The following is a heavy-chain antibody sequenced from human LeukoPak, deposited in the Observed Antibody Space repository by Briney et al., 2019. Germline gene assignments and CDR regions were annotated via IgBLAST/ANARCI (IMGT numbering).Heavy chain of an antibody. D-gene: IGHD2-2*01. Sequence: GGSLRLSCAASGFTFSSYAMSWVRQAPGKGLEWVSAISGSGGSTYYADSVKGRFTISRDNSKNTLYLQMNSLRAEDTAVYYCAKARRGCSSTSCPLDYWGQGTLVTVSS. J-gene: IGHJ4*02. CDR3: AKARRGCSSTSCPLDY. CDR2: ISGSGGST. CDR1: GFTFSSYA. V-gene: IGHV3-23*01.